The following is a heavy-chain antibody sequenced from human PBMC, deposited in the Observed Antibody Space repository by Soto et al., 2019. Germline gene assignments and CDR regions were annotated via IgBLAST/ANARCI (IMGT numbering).Heavy chain of an antibody. CDR1: GGSISSYY. Sequence: SETLSLTCTVSGGSISSYYWSWIRQPPGKGLEWIGYIYYGGSTNYNPSLKSRVTISVDTSKNQFSLKLSSVTAADTAVYYCARAKLGGSYLGAFDIWGQGTMVTVSS. D-gene: IGHD1-26*01. J-gene: IGHJ3*02. CDR3: ARAKLGGSYLGAFDI. CDR2: IYYGGST. V-gene: IGHV4-59*01.